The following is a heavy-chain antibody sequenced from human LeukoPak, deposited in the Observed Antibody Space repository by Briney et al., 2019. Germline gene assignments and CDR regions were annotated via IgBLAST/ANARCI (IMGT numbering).Heavy chain of an antibody. D-gene: IGHD3-22*01. Sequence: GGSLRLSCAASGFTFSSYSMNWVRQAPGKGLEWVSSISSSSSYIYYADSVKGRFTISRDNAKNSLYLQMNSLRAEDTAVYYCARAGYYDSSGYYYGAFDIWGQGTMVTVSS. CDR2: ISSSSSYI. CDR3: ARAGYYDSSGYYYGAFDI. V-gene: IGHV3-21*01. J-gene: IGHJ3*02. CDR1: GFTFSSYS.